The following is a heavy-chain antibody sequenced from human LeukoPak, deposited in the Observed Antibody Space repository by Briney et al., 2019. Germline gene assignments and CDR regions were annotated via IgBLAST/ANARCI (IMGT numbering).Heavy chain of an antibody. CDR1: GYTFTGYY. J-gene: IGHJ6*03. D-gene: IGHD2-21*02. CDR3: ARESCGGDCYSVGYYYYYYMDV. Sequence: ASVKVSCKASGYTFTGYYMHWVRQAPGQGLEWMGWINPNSGGTNYAQKFQGRVTMTRDMSTSTVYMELSSLRSEDTAVYYCARESCGGDCYSVGYYYYYYMDVWGKGTTVTVSS. V-gene: IGHV1-2*02. CDR2: INPNSGGT.